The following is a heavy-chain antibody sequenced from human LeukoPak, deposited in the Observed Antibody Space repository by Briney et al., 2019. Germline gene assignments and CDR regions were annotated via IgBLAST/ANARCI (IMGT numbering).Heavy chain of an antibody. J-gene: IGHJ3*02. CDR3: SRGGAPAGYAYDI. CDR2: IGTAGDT. D-gene: IGHD6-13*01. CDR1: GFTFRNFD. Sequence: GGSLRLSCATAGFTFRNFDLHWVRQATGEGLEWVSAIGTAGDTYYPDSVKGRFTISRDNAKNSFYLQMNNLRVGDTAVYYCSRGGAPAGYAYDIWGHGTVVTVSS. V-gene: IGHV3-13*01.